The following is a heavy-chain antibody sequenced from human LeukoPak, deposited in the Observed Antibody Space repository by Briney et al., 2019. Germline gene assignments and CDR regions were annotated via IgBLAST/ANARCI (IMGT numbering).Heavy chain of an antibody. J-gene: IGHJ6*04. Sequence: GASVKVSCKASGGTFSSYAISWVRQAPGQGLEWMGGIIPIFGTANYAQKFQGRVTITADKSTSTAYMELSSLRSEDTAVYYCAKDIAPRLGSSFLMDVWGKGTTVTVSS. V-gene: IGHV1-69*06. CDR2: IIPIFGTA. CDR1: GGTFSSYA. D-gene: IGHD6-13*01. CDR3: AKDIAPRLGSSFLMDV.